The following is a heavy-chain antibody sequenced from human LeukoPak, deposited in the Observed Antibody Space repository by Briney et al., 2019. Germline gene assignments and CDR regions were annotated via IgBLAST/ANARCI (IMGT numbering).Heavy chain of an antibody. D-gene: IGHD2-15*01. CDR3: ARGSGGSKAFDP. J-gene: IGHJ5*02. CDR1: GYSISSGYY. CDR2: IYHSGST. V-gene: IGHV4-38-2*02. Sequence: SETLSLTCTVSGYSISSGYYWGWIRQPPGKGLEWVGSIYHSGSTNYNPSLKSRVTISVDTSKNQFSLKLSSVTAADTAVYYCARGSGGSKAFDPWGQGTLVTVSS.